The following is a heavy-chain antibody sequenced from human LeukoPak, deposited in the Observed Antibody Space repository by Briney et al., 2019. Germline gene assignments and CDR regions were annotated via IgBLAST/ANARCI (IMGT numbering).Heavy chain of an antibody. D-gene: IGHD3-3*01. Sequence: PGGSLRLSCAASGFTFSSYSMNWVRQAPGKGLEWVSSISSSSSYIYYADSVKGRFTISRDNAKNSLYLQMNSLRAEDTAVYYCAGAHYVLRFLEWLSPKNYYYYMDVWGKGTTVTVSS. CDR3: AGAHYVLRFLEWLSPKNYYYYMDV. CDR2: ISSSSSYI. CDR1: GFTFSSYS. J-gene: IGHJ6*03. V-gene: IGHV3-21*01.